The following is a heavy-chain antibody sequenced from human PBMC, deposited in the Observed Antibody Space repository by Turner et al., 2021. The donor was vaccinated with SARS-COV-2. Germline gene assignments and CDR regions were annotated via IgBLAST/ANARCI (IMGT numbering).Heavy chain of an antibody. V-gene: IGHV4-59*01. D-gene: IGHD3-22*01. CDR1: GGSISSYY. CDR2: IYYSGST. J-gene: IGHJ4*02. CDR3: ASYYYDSSGYDYAFDY. Sequence: QVQLQESGPGLVKPSETLSLTCTVSGGSISSYYWSWIRQPPGKGLEWIGYIYYSGSTNYNPSLKSRVTISVDTSKTQFSLKLSSVTAADTAVYYCASYYYDSSGYDYAFDYWGQGTLVTVSS.